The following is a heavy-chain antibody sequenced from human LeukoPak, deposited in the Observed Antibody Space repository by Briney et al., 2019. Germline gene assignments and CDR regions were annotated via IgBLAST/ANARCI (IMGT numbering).Heavy chain of an antibody. CDR2: ISGSGDNT. J-gene: IGHJ4*02. V-gene: IGHV3-23*01. Sequence: QPGGSLRLSCAASGFVFSSYAMSWVRQAPGKGLEWVSGISGSGDNTYYADSVKGQFTISRDNSKNTLYLQMNSLRAEDTAVYCCAKLGRYYAILTAYFDYWGQGTLVTVSS. CDR1: GFVFSSYA. CDR3: AKLGRYYAILTAYFDY. D-gene: IGHD3-9*01.